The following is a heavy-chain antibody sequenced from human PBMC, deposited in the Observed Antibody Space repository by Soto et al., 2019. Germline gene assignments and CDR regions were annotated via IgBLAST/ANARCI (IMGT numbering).Heavy chain of an antibody. Sequence: PGGSLRLSCPASGFTFSSYWMHWVRQAPGKGLVWVSRINSDGSSTSYADSVKGRFTISRDNAKNTLHLQMNSLRAEDTAVYYCARAGFLEWLLHYWGQGTLVTVSS. CDR1: GFTFSSYW. CDR3: ARAGFLEWLLHY. CDR2: INSDGSST. D-gene: IGHD3-3*01. V-gene: IGHV3-74*01. J-gene: IGHJ4*02.